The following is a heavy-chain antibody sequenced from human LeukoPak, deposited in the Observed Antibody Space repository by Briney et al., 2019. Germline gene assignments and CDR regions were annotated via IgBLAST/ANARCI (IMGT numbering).Heavy chain of an antibody. J-gene: IGHJ4*02. D-gene: IGHD6-13*01. CDR2: TYYTGST. CDR3: ARGGNSWDTGYYFDY. CDR1: GASINNYY. Sequence: PSETLSLTCTVSGASINNYYWSWIRQPPGKGLEWIGYTYYTGSTDYNASLNSRLTISLDTSKNQLSLKLTAVTAADTAVDYCARGGNSWDTGYYFDYWGQGALVTVSS. V-gene: IGHV4-59*01.